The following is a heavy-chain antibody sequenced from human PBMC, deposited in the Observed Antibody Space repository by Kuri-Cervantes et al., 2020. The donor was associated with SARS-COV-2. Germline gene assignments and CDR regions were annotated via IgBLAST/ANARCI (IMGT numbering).Heavy chain of an antibody. Sequence: GGSLRPSCAASGFTFSSYGMHWVLQAPGKGLEWVAVISYDGSNKYYADSVKGRFTISRDNSKNTLYLQMNSLRAEDTAVYYCAKDAGDKGMDVWGQGTTVTVSS. V-gene: IGHV3-30*18. J-gene: IGHJ6*02. CDR2: ISYDGSNK. CDR1: GFTFSSYG. CDR3: AKDAGDKGMDV.